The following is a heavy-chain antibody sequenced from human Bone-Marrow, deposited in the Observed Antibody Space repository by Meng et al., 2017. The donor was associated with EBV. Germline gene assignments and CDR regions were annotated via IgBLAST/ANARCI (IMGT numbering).Heavy chain of an antibody. CDR2: ISSRGSNR. Sequence: GELVEAGGGLVEVEGSLGLACAASGFTFSDYYSRWIRQAPGKGLEWVSYISSRGSNRYYADSVKGRFTISRDNAKNSLYLQMNSLRAEDTAVYYCARPPDYWGQGTLVTVSS. J-gene: IGHJ4*02. V-gene: IGHV3-11*01. CDR3: ARPPDY. CDR1: GFTFSDYY.